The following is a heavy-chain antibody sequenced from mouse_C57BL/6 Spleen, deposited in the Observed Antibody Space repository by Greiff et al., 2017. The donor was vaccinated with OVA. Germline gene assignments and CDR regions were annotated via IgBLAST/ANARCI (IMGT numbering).Heavy chain of an antibody. CDR1: GYAFSSSW. D-gene: IGHD1-1*01. V-gene: IGHV1-82*01. CDR3: ARPYYGSSPYAMDY. J-gene: IGHJ4*01. Sequence: VQLQESGPELVKPGASVKISCKASGYAFSSSWMNWVKQRPGKGLEWIGRIYPGDGDTNYNGKFKGKATLTADKSSSTAYMQLRSLTSEDSAVYFCARPYYGSSPYAMDYWGQGTSVTVSS. CDR2: IYPGDGDT.